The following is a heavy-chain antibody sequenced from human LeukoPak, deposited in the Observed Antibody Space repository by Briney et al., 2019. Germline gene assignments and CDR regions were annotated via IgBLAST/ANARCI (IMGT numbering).Heavy chain of an antibody. V-gene: IGHV3-21*01. Sequence: GGSLRLSCSVSGFTFSSYSMNWVRQAPGKGLEGVSSLSSGCTYIYYADVVKGRFAFSRDIDKNSLYLQMNSLRAEDTAVYYCASSSGASWGYFDYWGQGTLVTVSS. CDR3: ASSSGASWGYFDY. CDR2: LSSGCTYI. J-gene: IGHJ4*02. D-gene: IGHD2-15*01. CDR1: GFTFSSYS.